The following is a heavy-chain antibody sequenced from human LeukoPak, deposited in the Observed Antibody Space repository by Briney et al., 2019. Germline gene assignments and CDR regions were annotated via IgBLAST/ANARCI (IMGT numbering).Heavy chain of an antibody. V-gene: IGHV4-61*02. CDR1: GGSISSGSYY. D-gene: IGHD5-12*01. CDR3: ARGDIRFDY. Sequence: PSETLSLTCTVSGGSISSGSYYWSWIRQPAGKGLAWIGRIYTSGSTNYNPSLKSRVTISVDTSKNQFSLKLSSVTAADTAVYYCARGDIRFDYWGQGTLVTVSS. CDR2: IYTSGST. J-gene: IGHJ4*02.